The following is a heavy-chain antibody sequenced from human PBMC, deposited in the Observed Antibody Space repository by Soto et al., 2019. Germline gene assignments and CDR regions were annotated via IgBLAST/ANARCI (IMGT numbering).Heavy chain of an antibody. J-gene: IGHJ5*02. Sequence: QVTVKESGPVLVKPTETLTLTCTVSGFSFSNAGLGVSWIRQPPVKALEWLAHIFSNDEKSYSTSLKSRLTISKDPSKSQVVLIMTNMDPVDTATYYCASTYSASWYWFDPWGQGTLVTVSS. V-gene: IGHV2-26*04. D-gene: IGHD6-13*01. CDR3: ASTYSASWYWFDP. CDR2: IFSNDEK. CDR1: GFSFSNAGLG.